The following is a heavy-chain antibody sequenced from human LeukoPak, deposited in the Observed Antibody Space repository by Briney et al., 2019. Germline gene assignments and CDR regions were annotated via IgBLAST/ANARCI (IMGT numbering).Heavy chain of an antibody. J-gene: IGHJ5*02. V-gene: IGHV4-59*01. D-gene: IGHD3-10*01. CDR3: ARVGITMVRGVIIIDWFDP. CDR1: GGSISSYY. CDR2: IYYSGST. Sequence: SETLSLTCTVSGGSISSYYWSWIRQPPRKGLEWIGYIYYSGSTNYNPSLKSRVTISVDTSKNQFSLKLSSVTAADTAVYYCARVGITMVRGVIIIDWFDPWGQGTLVTVSS.